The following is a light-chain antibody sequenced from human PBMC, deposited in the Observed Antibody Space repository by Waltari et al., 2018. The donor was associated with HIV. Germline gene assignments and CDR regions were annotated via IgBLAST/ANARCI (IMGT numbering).Light chain of an antibody. Sequence: EIVLTQSPATLSLSPGERATLSCRASQSISTYLAWYQKKLGQAPRLLIYDASKRATGIPARFSGSGSGTDFTLTISSLQSEDSALYSCQQYYKWFRTFGQGTKVEV. CDR2: DAS. V-gene: IGKV3D-15*01. J-gene: IGKJ1*01. CDR3: QQYYKWFRT. CDR1: QSISTY.